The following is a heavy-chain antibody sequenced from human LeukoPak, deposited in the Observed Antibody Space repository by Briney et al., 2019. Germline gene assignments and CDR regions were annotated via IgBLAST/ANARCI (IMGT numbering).Heavy chain of an antibody. CDR2: IYYSGST. Sequence: PSDTLSLTCTVSGGSISSYYWSWIRQPPGKGLEWIGYIYYSGSTNYNPSLKSRVTISVDTSQNQFSLKLSSVIAADTAVYYCARTTEGYCSSASCFGFSYSYYMDVWGKGTTVTISS. CDR1: GGSISSYY. V-gene: IGHV4-59*07. J-gene: IGHJ6*03. D-gene: IGHD2-2*01. CDR3: ARTTEGYCSSASCFGFSYSYYMDV.